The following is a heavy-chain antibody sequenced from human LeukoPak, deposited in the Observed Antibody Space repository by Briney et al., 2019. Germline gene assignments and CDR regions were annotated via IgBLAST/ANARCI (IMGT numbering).Heavy chain of an antibody. D-gene: IGHD2-21*01. V-gene: IGHV3-21*01. CDR1: GFTFSSYA. J-gene: IGHJ5*02. CDR3: ARDPEAYCGGDCFAQ. Sequence: GGSLRLSCAASGFTFSSYAMSWVRQAPGKGLEWVSSISSRSSYIYYADSVKGRFTTSRDNAKNSLYLQMNSLRAEDTAVYYCARDPEAYCGGDCFAQWGQGTLVTVSS. CDR2: ISSRSSYI.